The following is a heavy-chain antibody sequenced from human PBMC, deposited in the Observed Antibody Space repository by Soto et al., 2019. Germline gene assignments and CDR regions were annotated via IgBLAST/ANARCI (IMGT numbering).Heavy chain of an antibody. J-gene: IGHJ6*02. CDR1: GGTFSTSA. D-gene: IGHD3-3*02. V-gene: IGHV1-69*12. CDR2: IMPVFATP. CDR3: ARDKDRQQLGGNYYYILDV. Sequence: QVQLMQSGAEVKKAGSSVKVSCTASGGTFSTSAISWVRQAPGEGLEWVGGIMPVFATPDYAQKFQGRVTISADESTTTAYLELTSLTTDDTAVYYCARDKDRQQLGGNYYYILDVWGQGTAITVSS.